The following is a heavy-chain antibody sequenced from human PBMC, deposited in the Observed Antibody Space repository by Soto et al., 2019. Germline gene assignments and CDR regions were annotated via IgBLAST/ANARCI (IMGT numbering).Heavy chain of an antibody. J-gene: IGHJ3*01. CDR3: ASALPGWQQSHAFAV. Sequence: EVQLVESGGGLVQPGGSLRLSCEASGFTFSSYWMSWVRQAPGKGLEWVANIKEDGSDKYYVDSVKGRFTISRDNAKSALYLQVNSLSAEDTAVYYCASALPGWQQSHAFAVWGQGTMVTVSS. CDR1: GFTFSSYW. V-gene: IGHV3-7*02. CDR2: IKEDGSDK.